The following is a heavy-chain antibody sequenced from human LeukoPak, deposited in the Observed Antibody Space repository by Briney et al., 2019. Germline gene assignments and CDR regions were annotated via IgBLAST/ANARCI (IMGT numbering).Heavy chain of an antibody. CDR1: GFTFDDYA. D-gene: IGHD2-2*02. V-gene: IGHV3-9*01. CDR3: AKAPRYCSSTSCYTI. J-gene: IGHJ3*02. CDR2: ISWNSGSI. Sequence: GGSLRLSCAASGFTFDDYAMHWVRQAPGKGLEWVSGISWNSGSIGYADSVKGRFTISRDNAKNSLYLQMNSLRAEDTALYYCAKAPRYCSSTSCYTIWGQGTMVTVSS.